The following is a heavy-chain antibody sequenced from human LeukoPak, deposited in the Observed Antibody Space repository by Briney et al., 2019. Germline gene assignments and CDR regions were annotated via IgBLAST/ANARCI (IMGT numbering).Heavy chain of an antibody. D-gene: IGHD6-13*01. CDR1: GFTFSSYA. CDR3: AKVPAAAGGYFQH. CDR2: ISGSGGST. J-gene: IGHJ1*01. V-gene: IGHV3-23*01. Sequence: GGSLRLSCAASGFTFSSYAMSGVRQAPGKGLEWVSAISGSGGSTYYADSVKGRFTISRDNSKNTLYLQMNSLRAEDTAVYYCAKVPAAAGGYFQHWGQGTLVTVSS.